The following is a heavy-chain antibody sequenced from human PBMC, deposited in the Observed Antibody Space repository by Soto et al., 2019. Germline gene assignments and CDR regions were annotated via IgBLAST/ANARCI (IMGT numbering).Heavy chain of an antibody. V-gene: IGHV5-51*01. CDR1: GYTFTNYW. J-gene: IGHJ6*02. D-gene: IGHD1-1*01. Sequence: EVQLVQSGAEVKKPGESLKISCKGSGYTFTNYWIGWVRQMPAKGLEWMGIIYPGDSDTRYSPSFQGQVTISADKSISTASLQWSTLKPSDTAMYYCERLEMGMDVWGQRTTVTVSS. CDR3: ERLEMGMDV. CDR2: IYPGDSDT.